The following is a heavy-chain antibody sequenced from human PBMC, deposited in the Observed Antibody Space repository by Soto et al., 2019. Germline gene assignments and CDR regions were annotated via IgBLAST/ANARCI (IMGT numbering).Heavy chain of an antibody. D-gene: IGHD3-22*01. V-gene: IGHV4-59*01. CDR2: IFHSGIT. CDR3: ARDRYFYDSAGYYRTLDS. Sequence: PSETLSLPCTISGGSFNNDYWTWFRQSPGKGMEWIGYIFHSGITDYNPSVKSRVTISIDKSKNLFSLKLTSVTAADTAVYYCARDRYFYDSAGYYRTLDSWGQG. CDR1: GGSFNNDY. J-gene: IGHJ5*01.